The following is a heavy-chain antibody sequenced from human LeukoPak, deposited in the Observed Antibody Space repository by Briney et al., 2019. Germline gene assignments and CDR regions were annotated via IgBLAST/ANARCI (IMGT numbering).Heavy chain of an antibody. V-gene: IGHV7-4-1*02. J-gene: IGHJ6*02. Sequence: ASVKVSCKASGYTFTSYAMNWVRQAPGQGLEWMGWINTNTGNPTYAQGFTGRSVFSLDTSVSTAYLQISSLKAGDTAVYYCSKGANGMDVWGQGTTVTVSS. CDR1: GYTFTSYA. D-gene: IGHD1-26*01. CDR2: INTNTGNP. CDR3: SKGANGMDV.